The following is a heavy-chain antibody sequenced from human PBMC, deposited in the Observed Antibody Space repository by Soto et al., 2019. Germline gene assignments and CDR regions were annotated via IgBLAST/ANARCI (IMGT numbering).Heavy chain of an antibody. CDR2: INPNSGGT. CDR3: ARVDGDSSGYLYYYYGMDV. CDR1: GYTFTGYY. J-gene: IGHJ6*02. V-gene: IGHV1-2*02. Sequence: ASVKVSCKASGYTFTGYYRHWVRQAPGQGLEWMGWINPNSGGTNYAQKFQGRVTMTRDTSISTAYMELSRLRSDDTAVYYCARVDGDSSGYLYYYYGMDVWG. D-gene: IGHD3-22*01.